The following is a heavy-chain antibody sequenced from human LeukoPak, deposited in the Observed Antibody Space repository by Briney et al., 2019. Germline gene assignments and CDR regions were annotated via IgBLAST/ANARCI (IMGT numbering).Heavy chain of an antibody. J-gene: IGHJ4*02. CDR3: AKLVSPGIAVAGSGY. D-gene: IGHD6-19*01. CDR1: GFTFSSYG. Sequence: GGSLRLSCAASGFTFSSYGMHWVRQAPGKGLEWVAVISYDGSNKYYADSVKGRFTISRDNSKNTLYLQMNSLRAEDTAVYYCAKLVSPGIAVAGSGYWGQGTLVTVSS. CDR2: ISYDGSNK. V-gene: IGHV3-30*18.